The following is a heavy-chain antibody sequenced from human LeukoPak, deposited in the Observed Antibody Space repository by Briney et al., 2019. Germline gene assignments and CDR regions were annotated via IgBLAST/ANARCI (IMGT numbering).Heavy chain of an antibody. CDR1: GYTFTSYG. CDR2: ISAYNGNT. V-gene: IGHV1-18*01. D-gene: IGHD3-3*01. CDR3: ARDHYDFWSGYWVDY. Sequence: GASVKVSCKASGYTFTSYGINWVRQAPGQGLEWMGWISAYNGNTNYAQKLQGRVTMTTDTSTSTAYMELRSLRSDDTAVYYCARDHYDFWSGYWVDYWGQGTLVTVSS. J-gene: IGHJ4*02.